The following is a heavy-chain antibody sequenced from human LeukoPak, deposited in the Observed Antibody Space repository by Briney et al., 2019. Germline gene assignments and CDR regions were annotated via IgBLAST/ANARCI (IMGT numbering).Heavy chain of an antibody. Sequence: GSLRLSCAASGFTFSSYAMSWVRQAPGKGLEWIGTIYHNGSTSYNPSLKSRVTISVDTSKNQFSLRLNSVIAADTAIYYCAKITTLDYWGQGTLVTVSS. CDR3: AKITTLDY. V-gene: IGHV4-38-2*01. D-gene: IGHD1-1*01. CDR2: IYHNGST. CDR1: GFTFSSYA. J-gene: IGHJ4*02.